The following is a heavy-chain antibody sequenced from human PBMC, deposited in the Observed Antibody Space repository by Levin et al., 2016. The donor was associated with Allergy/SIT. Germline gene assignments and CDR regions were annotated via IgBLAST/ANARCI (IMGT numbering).Heavy chain of an antibody. Sequence: GGSLRLSCAASGFTFTSYAMRWVRQAPGKGLEWVSGIRGSGGDTTYADSVKGRFTISRDNSKNMLYLQMNSLRAEDTAVYYCAKDQIEAVAGPGLGVDYWGQGILVTVSP. V-gene: IGHV3-23*01. CDR3: AKDQIEAVAGPGLGVDY. D-gene: IGHD6-19*01. CDR2: IRGSGGDT. J-gene: IGHJ4*02. CDR1: GFTFTSYA.